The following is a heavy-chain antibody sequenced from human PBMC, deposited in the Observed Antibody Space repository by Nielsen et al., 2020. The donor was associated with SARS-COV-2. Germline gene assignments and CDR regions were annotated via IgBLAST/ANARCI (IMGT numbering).Heavy chain of an antibody. CDR1: GFTFSSYS. J-gene: IGHJ4*02. Sequence: GESLKISCAASGFTFSSYSMNWVRQAPGKGLEWVSSISSSSSYIYYADSVKGRFTISRDNAKNSLYLQMNSLRAEDTAVYYCARTYGDFPDFDYWGQGTLVTVSS. V-gene: IGHV3-21*01. CDR3: ARTYGDFPDFDY. D-gene: IGHD4-17*01. CDR2: ISSSSSYI.